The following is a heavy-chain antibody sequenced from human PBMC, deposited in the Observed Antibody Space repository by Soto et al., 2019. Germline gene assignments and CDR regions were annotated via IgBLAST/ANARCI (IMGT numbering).Heavy chain of an antibody. CDR3: ARDPTAGPGSHFDY. J-gene: IGHJ4*02. CDR2: IWYDGSNK. Sequence: QVQLVEYGGGVVQPGRSLRLSCAASGFTFSSYGMHWVRQAPGKGLEWVAVIWYDGSNKYYADSVNGRFTISRDNSKNTRYLQMTSLRAEDTAVYYCARDPTAGPGSHFDYWGQGNLVTVSS. D-gene: IGHD6-13*01. V-gene: IGHV3-33*01. CDR1: GFTFSSYG.